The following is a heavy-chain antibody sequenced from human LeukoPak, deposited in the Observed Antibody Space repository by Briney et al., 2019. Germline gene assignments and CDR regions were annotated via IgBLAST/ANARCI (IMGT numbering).Heavy chain of an antibody. J-gene: IGHJ3*02. CDR1: GFIFGRDS. CDR2: ISRDSDIR. CDR3: ARHSHMAVWAFDI. Sequence: PGGSLTLSCAASGFIFGRDSMNWVRQAPGGGLEWISYISRDSDIRYYADSVRGRFHISRDNAKNSLYLQMNSLRAEDTAVYYCARHSHMAVWAFDIWGQGTMVTVSS. D-gene: IGHD2-21*01. V-gene: IGHV3-48*04.